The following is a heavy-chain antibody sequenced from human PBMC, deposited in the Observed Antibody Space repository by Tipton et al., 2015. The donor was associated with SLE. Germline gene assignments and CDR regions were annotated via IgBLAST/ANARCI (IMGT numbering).Heavy chain of an antibody. D-gene: IGHD3-16*01. Sequence: QLVQSGGGLVQPGRSLRLSCAASGFTFDDYAMHWVRQAPGKGLEWVSGISWNSGSIGYADSVKGRFTISRDNAKNSLYLQMNSLRAEDTALYYCAKDKGVTDWYFDLWGRGTLVTVSS. CDR2: ISWNSGSI. J-gene: IGHJ2*01. V-gene: IGHV3-9*01. CDR1: GFTFDDYA. CDR3: AKDKGVTDWYFDL.